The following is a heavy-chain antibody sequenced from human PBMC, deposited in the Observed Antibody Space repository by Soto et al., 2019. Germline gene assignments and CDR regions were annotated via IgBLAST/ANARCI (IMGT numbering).Heavy chain of an antibody. CDR1: GGSISSGGYY. J-gene: IGHJ5*02. CDR2: IYYSGST. V-gene: IGHV4-31*03. D-gene: IGHD1-20*01. CDR3: ARDNWNNYGNWFDP. Sequence: SETLSLTCTVSGGSISSGGYYWSWIRQHPGKGLEWIGYIYYSGSTYYNPSLKSRVTISVDTSKNQFSLKLSSVTAADTAVYYCARDNWNNYGNWFDPWGQGTLVNVSS.